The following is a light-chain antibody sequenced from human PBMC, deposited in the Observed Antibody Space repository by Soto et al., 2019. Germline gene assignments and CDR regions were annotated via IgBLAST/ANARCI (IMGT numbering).Light chain of an antibody. J-gene: IGKJ1*01. CDR1: QSVSSSY. CDR3: QQYDSSPGT. CDR2: GAS. Sequence: EIVLTQSPGTLSLSPGERVTLSCRASQSVSSSYLAWYQQKLGQAPRLLIYGASSRATGIPDRFSGSRSGTDFTPTISRLEPEDFAVYYCQQYDSSPGTFGQGTKVEIK. V-gene: IGKV3-20*01.